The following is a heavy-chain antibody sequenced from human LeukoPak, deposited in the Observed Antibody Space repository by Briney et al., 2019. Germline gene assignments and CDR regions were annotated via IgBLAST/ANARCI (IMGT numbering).Heavy chain of an antibody. CDR1: GYSFTSHY. V-gene: IGHV1-69*05. J-gene: IGHJ4*02. CDR2: IIPIFGTA. Sequence: SVKVSCKASGYSFTSHYIHWVRQAPGQGLEWMGGIIPIFGTANYAQKFQGRVTITTDESTSTAYMELSSLRSEDTAVYYCASGRFLEWLLPFDYWGQGTLVTVSS. D-gene: IGHD3-3*01. CDR3: ASGRFLEWLLPFDY.